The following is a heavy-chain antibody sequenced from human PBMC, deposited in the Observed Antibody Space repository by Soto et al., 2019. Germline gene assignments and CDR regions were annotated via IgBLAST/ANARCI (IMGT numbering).Heavy chain of an antibody. CDR3: AKVYYDFWSGSKPYYYYGMDV. CDR2: ISGSGGST. CDR1: GFTFSSYA. D-gene: IGHD3-3*01. V-gene: IGHV3-23*01. Sequence: GGSLRLSCAASGFTFSSYAMSWVRQAPGKGLEWVSAISGSGGSTYYADSVKGRFTISRDNSKNTLYLQMNSLRAEDTAVYYCAKVYYDFWSGSKPYYYYGMDVWGKGTMVTVS. J-gene: IGHJ6*04.